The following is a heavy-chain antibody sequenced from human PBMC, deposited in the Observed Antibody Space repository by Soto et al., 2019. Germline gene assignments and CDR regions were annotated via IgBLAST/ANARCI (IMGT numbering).Heavy chain of an antibody. V-gene: IGHV3-48*02. J-gene: IGHJ5*02. CDR1: GFTFSSYS. CDR2: ISSSSSTI. Sequence: EVQLVESGGGLVQPGGSLRLSCAASGFTFSSYSMNWVRQAPGKGLEWVSYISSSSSTIYYADSVKCRFTISRDNAKNSLYLQMNSLRDEDTAVYYCARQDSSGWPNWFDPWGQGTLVTVSS. CDR3: ARQDSSGWPNWFDP. D-gene: IGHD6-19*01.